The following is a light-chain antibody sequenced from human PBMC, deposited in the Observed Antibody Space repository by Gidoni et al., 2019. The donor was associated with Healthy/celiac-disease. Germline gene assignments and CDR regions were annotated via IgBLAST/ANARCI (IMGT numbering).Light chain of an antibody. CDR2: GAS. V-gene: IGKV3-15*01. Sequence: VMTQSPATLSVSPAERATLSCRASQSVSSNLAWYQQKPGQAPRLLIYGASTRATGIPARCSGSRSGTEFTLTISSLQSEDFAVYYCQQYNNWSPTTFGQGTKVEIK. CDR3: QQYNNWSPTT. CDR1: QSVSSN. J-gene: IGKJ1*01.